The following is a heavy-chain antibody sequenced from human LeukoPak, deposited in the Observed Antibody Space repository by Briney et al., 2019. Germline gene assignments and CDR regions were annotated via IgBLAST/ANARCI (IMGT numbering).Heavy chain of an antibody. D-gene: IGHD2-15*01. CDR1: GGYIRSYY. Sequence: KPSETLSLTCTVSGGYIRSYYWSWIRQPAGKGLEWIGRIYTSGSTNYNPSLKSRVTMSVDTAKNQFSLKLSSVTAADTAVYYCARETVVAAIVTYYYYYYMDVWGKGTTVTVSS. CDR3: ARETVVAAIVTYYYYYYMDV. J-gene: IGHJ6*03. V-gene: IGHV4-4*07. CDR2: IYTSGST.